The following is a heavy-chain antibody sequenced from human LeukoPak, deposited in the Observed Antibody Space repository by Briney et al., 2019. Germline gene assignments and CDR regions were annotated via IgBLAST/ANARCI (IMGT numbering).Heavy chain of an antibody. D-gene: IGHD5-12*01. CDR1: GFTFSSYW. CDR2: IKQDGSEK. Sequence: GGSLRLSCAASGFTFSSYWMSWVRQAPGKGLEWVANIKQDGSEKYYVDSVKGRFTISRDNAKNSLYLQMNSLRAEDTALYYCAKDHIVATIEGGYYGMDVWGQGTTVTVSS. V-gene: IGHV3-7*03. CDR3: AKDHIVATIEGGYYGMDV. J-gene: IGHJ6*02.